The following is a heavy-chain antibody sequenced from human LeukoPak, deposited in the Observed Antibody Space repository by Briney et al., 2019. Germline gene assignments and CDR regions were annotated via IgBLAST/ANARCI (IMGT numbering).Heavy chain of an antibody. CDR1: GDSISSGHY. D-gene: IGHD3-10*01. J-gene: IGHJ5*02. V-gene: IGHV4-38-2*02. CDR2: IYHSGST. Sequence: PSETLSLTCTVSGDSISSGHYWGWIRQPPGKGLEWIGSIYHSGSTYYNPSLKSRVTISVDTSKNQFSLKLSSVTAADTAMYYCARVESSRDYYGPSWFDPWGQGTLVTVSS. CDR3: ARVESSRDYYGPSWFDP.